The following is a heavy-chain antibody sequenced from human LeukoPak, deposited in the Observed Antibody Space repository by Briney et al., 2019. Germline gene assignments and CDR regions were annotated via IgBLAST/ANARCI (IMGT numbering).Heavy chain of an antibody. CDR1: GFTFSTYN. CDR3: ASDAPVRGGYYYYGMDV. CDR2: ISGGSSNT. Sequence: GGSLRLSCAASGFTFSTYNMNWVRQAPGKGLEWVSYISGGSSNTFYADSVKGRFTISRDDAKNSLYLQMNSLRAEDTAVYYCASDAPVRGGYYYYGMDVWGQGTTVTVSS. V-gene: IGHV3-48*01. J-gene: IGHJ6*02. D-gene: IGHD3-10*01.